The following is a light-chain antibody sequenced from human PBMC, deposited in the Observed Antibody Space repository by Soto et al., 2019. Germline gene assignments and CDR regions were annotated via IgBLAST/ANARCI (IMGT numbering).Light chain of an antibody. J-gene: IGLJ2*01. CDR1: ISDVGDYKY. Sequence: QCALTQPASVSGSPGQSITISCTGAISDVGDYKYVSWYQHHPGQAPKLLIYEVSNRPSGVSHRFSGSKSGNTASLTISGLQAEDEADYYCTSYPSSTTLEVIFGGGTKLTVL. CDR2: EVS. CDR3: TSYPSSTTLEVI. V-gene: IGLV2-14*01.